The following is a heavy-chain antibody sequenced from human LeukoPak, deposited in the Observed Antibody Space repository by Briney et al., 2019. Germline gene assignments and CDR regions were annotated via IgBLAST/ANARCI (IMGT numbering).Heavy chain of an antibody. CDR2: IYTSGST. D-gene: IGHD3-22*01. CDR3: ARAQYYYDSSGYYLYYFDY. Sequence: PSQTLSLTCTVSGGSISSGSYYWSWIRQPAGKGLEWIGRIYTSGSTNYNPSLKSRVTISVDTCKNQFSLKLSSVTAADTAVYYCARAQYYYDSSGYYLYYFDYWGQGTLVTVSS. V-gene: IGHV4-61*02. CDR1: GGSISSGSYY. J-gene: IGHJ4*02.